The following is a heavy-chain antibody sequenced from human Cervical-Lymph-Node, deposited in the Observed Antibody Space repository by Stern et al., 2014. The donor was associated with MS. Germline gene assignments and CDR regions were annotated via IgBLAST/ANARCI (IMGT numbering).Heavy chain of an antibody. Sequence: EVQLVESGGGLVKPGGSLRLSCAASGFTFSSYAMHWVRQAPGQGLEYVYGISSNGRSTYYANSVKGRFTISRDNAKNTLYLHMGSLRVEDMAVYYCARGVTYCGGDCYGWYFDLWGRGTLVTVSS. CDR1: GFTFSSYA. D-gene: IGHD2-21*02. V-gene: IGHV3-64*01. J-gene: IGHJ2*01. CDR2: ISSNGRST. CDR3: ARGVTYCGGDCYGWYFDL.